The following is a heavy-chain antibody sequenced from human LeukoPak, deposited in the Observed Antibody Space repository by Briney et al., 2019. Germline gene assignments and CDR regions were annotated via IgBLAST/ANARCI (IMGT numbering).Heavy chain of an antibody. D-gene: IGHD3-22*01. V-gene: IGHV1-46*01. CDR2: INPSGGST. CDR3: ASPSSGYYGYFQH. Sequence: GASVKVSCKASGYTFTSYYMHWVRQAPGQGLEWMGIINPSGGSTSYAQKFQGRVTMTRDTSTSTVYVELSSLRSEDTAVYYCASPSSGYYGYFQHWGQGTLVTVSS. CDR1: GYTFTSYY. J-gene: IGHJ1*01.